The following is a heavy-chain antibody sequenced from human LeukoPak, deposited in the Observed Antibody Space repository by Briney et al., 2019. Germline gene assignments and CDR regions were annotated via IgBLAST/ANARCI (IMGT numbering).Heavy chain of an antibody. CDR1: GGSISSYY. CDR2: IYYSGST. V-gene: IGHV4-59*01. Sequence: SETLSLTCTVSGGSISSYYWSLIRQPPGKGLEWIGYIYYSGSTNYNPSLKSRVTISVDTSKNQFSLKLSSVTAADTAVYYCARGPRWFDPWGQGTLVTVSS. J-gene: IGHJ5*02. CDR3: ARGPRWFDP.